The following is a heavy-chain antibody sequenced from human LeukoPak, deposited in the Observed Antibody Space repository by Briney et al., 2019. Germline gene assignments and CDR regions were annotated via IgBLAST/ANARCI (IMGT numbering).Heavy chain of an antibody. CDR2: MNPNSGNT. D-gene: IGHD6-6*01. V-gene: IGHV1-8*01. J-gene: IGHJ5*02. CDR3: ARGFIAARRKNWFDP. CDR1: GNTFTSYD. Sequence: ASVKVSCKASGNTFTSYDINWVRQATGQGLEWMGWMNPNSGNTGYAQKFQGRVTMTRNTSISTAYMELSSLRSEDTAVYYCARGFIAARRKNWFDPWGQGTLVTVSS.